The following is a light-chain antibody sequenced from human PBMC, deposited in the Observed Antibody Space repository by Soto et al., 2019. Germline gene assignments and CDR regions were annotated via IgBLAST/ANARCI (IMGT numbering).Light chain of an antibody. CDR2: KAS. V-gene: IGKV1-5*03. CDR1: QSISSW. CDR3: QQLNSYRLT. Sequence: IQMTQSPSALASFVGYRFTITCRASQSISSWLDWYQQKXGKAPKLLIYKASSLESGVPSRFRGSGSGTDFSLSINSLQPEDFATYYCQQLNSYRLTFGGGTKVDIK. J-gene: IGKJ4*01.